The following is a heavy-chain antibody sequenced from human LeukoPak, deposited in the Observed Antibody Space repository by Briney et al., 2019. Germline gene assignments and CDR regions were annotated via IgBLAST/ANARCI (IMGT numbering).Heavy chain of an antibody. CDR3: ARWSSNYYDSSGRRFDP. D-gene: IGHD3-22*01. V-gene: IGHV4-34*01. J-gene: IGHJ5*02. Sequence: SETLSLTCAGYGGSFSGYYWSWIRQPPGKGLEWIGEINHSGSTNYNPSLKSRVTISVDTSKNQFSLKLSSVTAADTAVYYCARWSSNYYDSSGRRFDPWGQGTLVTVSS. CDR1: GGSFSGYY. CDR2: INHSGST.